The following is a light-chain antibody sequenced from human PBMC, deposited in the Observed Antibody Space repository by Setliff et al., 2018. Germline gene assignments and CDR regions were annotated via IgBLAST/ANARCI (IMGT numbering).Light chain of an antibody. CDR2: AAS. CDR1: QAIGSW. J-gene: IGKJ4*01. CDR3: QQSFNFPGS. Sequence: DIQMTQSPSSVSASVGDRVIINCRASQAIGSWLAWYQQKPGQAPKLLISAASNLMSGVPSRFGGSGSGTDFSLTISGLQPEDVATYSCQQSFNFPGSFGGGTKVDIK. V-gene: IGKV1-12*01.